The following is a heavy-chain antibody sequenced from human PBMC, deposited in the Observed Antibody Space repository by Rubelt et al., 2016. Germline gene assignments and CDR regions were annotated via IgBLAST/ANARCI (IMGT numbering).Heavy chain of an antibody. J-gene: IGHJ5*02. CDR1: GYTFTSYG. CDR2: ISAYNGTT. D-gene: IGHD6-19*01. V-gene: IGHV1-18*01. Sequence: QVQLVQSGAEVKKPGASVKVSCKASGYTFTSYGISWVRQAPGQGLEWMGWISAYNGTTNYAQKFQGRVNMATDTATSTAYMGLRGLRSDDTAGYYCARDKEWLATRGFKNWCDPWGQGTLVTVSS. CDR3: ARDKEWLATRGFKNWCDP.